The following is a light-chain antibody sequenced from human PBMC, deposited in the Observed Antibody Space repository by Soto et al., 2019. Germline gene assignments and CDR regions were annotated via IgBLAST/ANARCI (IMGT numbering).Light chain of an antibody. CDR2: SNN. Sequence: QSVLTQPASASGTTGKRVTISCSGSNSNIGSNTVNWYQQLPGTAPKLLIYSNNQRPSGVPDRFSGSTSGTSASLAISGLQSEDEADYYCAAWDDSLNGYVFGTGTKLTV. V-gene: IGLV1-44*01. CDR3: AAWDDSLNGYV. J-gene: IGLJ1*01. CDR1: NSNIGSNT.